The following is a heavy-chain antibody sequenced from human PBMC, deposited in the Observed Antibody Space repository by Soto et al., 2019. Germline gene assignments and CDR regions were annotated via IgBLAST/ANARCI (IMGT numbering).Heavy chain of an antibody. D-gene: IGHD1-26*01. J-gene: IGHJ6*02. Sequence: SVKVSCKASGGTFSSYAISWVRQAPGQGLEWMGGIIPIFGTANYAQKFQGRVTITADESTSTAYMELSSLRSEDTAVYYCATPVEGALVYYYGMDVWGQGTTVTVSS. V-gene: IGHV1-69*13. CDR1: GGTFSSYA. CDR2: IIPIFGTA. CDR3: ATPVEGALVYYYGMDV.